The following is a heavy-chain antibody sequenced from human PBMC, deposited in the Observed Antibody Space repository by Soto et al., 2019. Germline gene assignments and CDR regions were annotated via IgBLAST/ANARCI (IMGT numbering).Heavy chain of an antibody. CDR1: GYTFTSYG. CDR2: ISAYNGNT. V-gene: IGHV1-18*01. Sequence: GASVKVSCKASGYTFTSYGISWVRQAPGQGLEWMGWISAYNGNTNYAQKLQGRVTMTTDTSTSTAYMELRSLRSDDTAVYYCARDGYCIMTSCRHYEYYVLDVWGKGSTVTGSS. D-gene: IGHD2-2*03. J-gene: IGHJ6*04. CDR3: ARDGYCIMTSCRHYEYYVLDV.